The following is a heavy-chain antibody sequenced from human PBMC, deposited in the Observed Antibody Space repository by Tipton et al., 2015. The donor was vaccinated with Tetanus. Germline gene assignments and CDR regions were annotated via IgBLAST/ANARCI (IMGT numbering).Heavy chain of an antibody. Sequence: TLSLTCTVSADSFTNFYWTWIRQPAGKGLEWIGRIDTSGITNYNPSLKSRVTMSVDTSKNQFSLKLSSVTAADTAVYYCARGFGAYWYYFDYWGQGPLVTVSS. J-gene: IGHJ4*02. CDR2: IDTSGIT. D-gene: IGHD4-17*01. CDR1: ADSFTNFY. CDR3: ARGFGAYWYYFDY. V-gene: IGHV4-4*07.